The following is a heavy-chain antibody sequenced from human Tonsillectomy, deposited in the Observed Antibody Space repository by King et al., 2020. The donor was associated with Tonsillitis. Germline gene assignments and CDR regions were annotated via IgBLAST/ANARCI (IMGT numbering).Heavy chain of an antibody. CDR3: ARDGGGGSSHAAFDI. Sequence: VQLVESGGGLVQPGGSLRLSCAASGFTFSSYDMHWVRQATGKGLEWVSAIGTAGDTYYPGSVKGRFTISRENAKNSLYLQMNSLRAGDTAVYYCARDGGGGSSHAAFDIWGQGTMVTVSS. CDR1: GFTFSSYD. CDR2: IGTAGDT. V-gene: IGHV3-13*04. J-gene: IGHJ3*02. D-gene: IGHD2-15*01.